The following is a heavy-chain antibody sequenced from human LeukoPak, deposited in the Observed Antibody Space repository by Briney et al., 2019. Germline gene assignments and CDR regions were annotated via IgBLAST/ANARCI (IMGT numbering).Heavy chain of an antibody. CDR1: GYTFTMYY. Sequence: ASVTVSFTASGYTFTMYYIHWVRQAPGQGLEWMGIINPSGGSTSYAQKFQARVTMTRDTSTSTVYMELSSLRSEDTAVYYCATDLKHWGQGTLVTVSS. J-gene: IGHJ4*02. CDR3: ATDLKH. CDR2: INPSGGST. V-gene: IGHV1-46*01.